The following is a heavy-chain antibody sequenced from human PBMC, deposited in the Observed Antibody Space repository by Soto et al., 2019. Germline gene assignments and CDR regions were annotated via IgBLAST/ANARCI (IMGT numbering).Heavy chain of an antibody. CDR3: ARVGYSGYDRTL. J-gene: IGHJ6*02. CDR2: ISGSSSYI. CDR1: GFTFSSYA. Sequence: EVQLLESGGGLVQPGGSLRLSCAASGFTFSSYAMSWVRQAPGKGLEWVSAISGSSSYIYYADSVKGRFTISRDNAKNSLYLQMNSLRAEDTAVYYCARVGYSGYDRTLWGQGTTVTVSS. V-gene: IGHV3-21*01. D-gene: IGHD5-12*01.